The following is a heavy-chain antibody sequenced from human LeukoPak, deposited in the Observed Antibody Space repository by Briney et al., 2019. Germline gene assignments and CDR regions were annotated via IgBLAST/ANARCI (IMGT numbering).Heavy chain of an antibody. J-gene: IGHJ3*02. V-gene: IGHV4-30-4*08. Sequence: SQTLSLTCTVSGGSISSGDYYWSWIRQPPGKGLEWIGYIYCSGSTYYNPSLKSRVTISVDTSKNQFSLKLSSVTAADTAVYYCARLASDLDAFDIWGQGTMVTVSS. CDR3: ARLASDLDAFDI. CDR2: IYCSGST. CDR1: GGSISSGDYY.